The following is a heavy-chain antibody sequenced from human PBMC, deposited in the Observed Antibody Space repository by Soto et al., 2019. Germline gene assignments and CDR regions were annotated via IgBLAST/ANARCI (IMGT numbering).Heavy chain of an antibody. CDR2: INHSGST. Sequence: SETLSLTCAVYGGSFSGYYWGWIRQPPGKGLEWIGEINHSGSTNYNPSLKSRVTISVDTSKNQFSLKLSSVTAADTAVYYCARGSYDYVWGSYRFYYYGMDVWGQGTTVTVSS. CDR3: ARGSYDYVWGSYRFYYYGMDV. D-gene: IGHD3-16*02. V-gene: IGHV4-34*01. CDR1: GGSFSGYY. J-gene: IGHJ6*02.